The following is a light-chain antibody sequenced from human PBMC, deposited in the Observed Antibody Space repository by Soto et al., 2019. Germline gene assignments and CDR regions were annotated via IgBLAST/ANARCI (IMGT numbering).Light chain of an antibody. CDR2: AAS. J-gene: IGKJ5*01. Sequence: IQMTQSPSSLSASVGDRVTITCRASQSISNYLNWYQQKPGKAPKFLIYAASSLQSGVPSRFSGSGSGTDFTLTIISLQPEDFATYFCQQSYRTPITVGQGTRLE. CDR3: QQSYRTPIT. V-gene: IGKV1-39*01. CDR1: QSISNY.